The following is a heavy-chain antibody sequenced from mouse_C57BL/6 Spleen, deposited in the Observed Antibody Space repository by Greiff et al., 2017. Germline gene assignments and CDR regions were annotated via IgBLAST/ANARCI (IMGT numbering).Heavy chain of an antibody. CDR2: INYDGSST. J-gene: IGHJ1*03. Sequence: EVMLVESEGGLVQPGSSMKLSCTASGFTFSDYYMAWVRQVPEKGLEWVANINYDGSSTYYLDSLKSRFIISRDNAKNILYLQMSSLKSEDTARYYCARDYYGSSYVGYFDVGGTGTTVTVSS. D-gene: IGHD1-1*01. CDR3: ARDYYGSSYVGYFDV. V-gene: IGHV5-16*01. CDR1: GFTFSDYY.